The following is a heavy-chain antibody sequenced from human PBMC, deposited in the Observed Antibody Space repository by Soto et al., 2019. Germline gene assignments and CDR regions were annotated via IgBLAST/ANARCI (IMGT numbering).Heavy chain of an antibody. CDR3: AKAVYATNWFDP. V-gene: IGHV4-59*01. Sequence: PSETLSLTCTVSGGSISSYYCSWIRQPPGKGLEWIGYIYYSGSTNYNPSLKSRVTISVDTSKNQFSLKLSSVTAADTAVYYCAKAVYATNWFDPWGQGTLVTVSS. D-gene: IGHD2-8*01. CDR2: IYYSGST. J-gene: IGHJ5*02. CDR1: GGSISSYY.